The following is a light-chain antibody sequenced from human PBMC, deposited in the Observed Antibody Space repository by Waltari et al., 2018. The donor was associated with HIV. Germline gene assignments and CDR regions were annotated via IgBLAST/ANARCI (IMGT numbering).Light chain of an antibody. CDR1: QTVLYTSNNKNY. V-gene: IGKV4-1*01. Sequence: DIVMTQSPDFLAVSLGERATINCKSSQTVLYTSNNKNYLAWYQQKPGQPPKLLIYWASTRESGVPDRFSGSGSGTDFTLTISNMQAADVAVYYCQQYYGNPLTFGGGTKVEIK. CDR3: QQYYGNPLT. J-gene: IGKJ4*01. CDR2: WAS.